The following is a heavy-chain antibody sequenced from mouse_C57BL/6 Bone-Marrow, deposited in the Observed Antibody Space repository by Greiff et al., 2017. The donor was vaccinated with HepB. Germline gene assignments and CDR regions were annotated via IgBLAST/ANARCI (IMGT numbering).Heavy chain of an antibody. CDR1: GFTFTDYY. J-gene: IGHJ1*03. CDR3: ARYNASKEYFDV. Sequence: EVKLMESGGGLVQPGGSLSLSCAASGFTFTDYYMSWVRQPPGKALEWLGFIRNKANGYTTEYSASVKGRFTISRDNSQSILYLQMNALRAEDSATYYCARYNASKEYFDVWGTGTTVTVSS. V-gene: IGHV7-3*01. CDR2: IRNKANGYTT.